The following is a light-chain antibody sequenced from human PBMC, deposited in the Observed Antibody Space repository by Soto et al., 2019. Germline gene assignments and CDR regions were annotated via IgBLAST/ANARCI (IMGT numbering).Light chain of an antibody. Sequence: DIQMTQSPSFVSASVGDRVTITCRASQGISSWLAWYQHKPGRAPKLLIHAASSLESGVPSRFSGSGSGTYFTLTISSLQPADFDTYHFPQTTSFPLTFGGGTKVEIK. CDR1: QGISSW. CDR2: AAS. CDR3: PQTTSFPLT. V-gene: IGKV1-12*01. J-gene: IGKJ4*01.